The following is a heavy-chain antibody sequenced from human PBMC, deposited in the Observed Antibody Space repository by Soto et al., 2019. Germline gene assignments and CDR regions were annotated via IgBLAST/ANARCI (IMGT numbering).Heavy chain of an antibody. CDR1: GGSISSGGYC. V-gene: IGHV4-30-2*01. D-gene: IGHD2-8*02. Sequence: SETLSLTCAVSGGSISSGGYCWSWIRQPPGKGLEWIGYIYHSGSTYYNPSLKSRVTISVDTSKNQFSLKLTSVTAADTAVYYCARDKITGLFDYWGQGTLVT. CDR2: IYHSGST. CDR3: ARDKITGLFDY. J-gene: IGHJ4*02.